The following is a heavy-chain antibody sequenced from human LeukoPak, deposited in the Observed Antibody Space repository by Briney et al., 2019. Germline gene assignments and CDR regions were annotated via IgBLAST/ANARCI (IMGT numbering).Heavy chain of an antibody. Sequence: PGGSLRLSCAASGFTFGDYYMSWLRQAPGKGLEWVSYISSSSSYTNYADSVKGRFTISRDNAKNSLYLQMNSLRAEDTAVYYCARDSQAAAGTEFDYWGQGTPVTVSS. J-gene: IGHJ4*02. D-gene: IGHD6-13*01. CDR3: ARDSQAAAGTEFDY. V-gene: IGHV3-11*06. CDR1: GFTFGDYY. CDR2: ISSSSSYT.